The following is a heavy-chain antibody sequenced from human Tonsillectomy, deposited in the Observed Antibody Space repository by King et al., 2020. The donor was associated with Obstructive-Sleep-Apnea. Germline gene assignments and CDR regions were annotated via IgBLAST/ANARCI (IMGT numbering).Heavy chain of an antibody. D-gene: IGHD2-8*02. Sequence: DVQLVESGGGLVQPGRSLRLSCAASGFTFDDYAMHWVRQAPGNGLEWVSGISWNSGSIGYADSVKGRFTISRDNAKNSLYLQMNSLIAEDTALYYCAKDQAGGSYYYYGMDVWGQGTTVTVSS. CDR1: GFTFDDYA. CDR2: ISWNSGSI. J-gene: IGHJ6*02. CDR3: AKDQAGGSYYYYGMDV. V-gene: IGHV3-9*01.